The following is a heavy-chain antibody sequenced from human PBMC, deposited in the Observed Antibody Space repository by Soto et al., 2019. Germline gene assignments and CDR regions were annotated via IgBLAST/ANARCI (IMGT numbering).Heavy chain of an antibody. V-gene: IGHV3-33*01. D-gene: IGHD3-22*01. CDR3: ARDRGLIRYYDSSGYYSYGMDV. CDR2: IWYDGSNK. Sequence: PGGSLRLSCAASGFTFSSYGMHWVRQAPGKGLEWVAVIWYDGSNKYYADSVKGRFTISRDNSKNTLYLQMNSLRAEDTAVYYCARDRGLIRYYDSSGYYSYGMDVWGQGTTVTVSS. CDR1: GFTFSSYG. J-gene: IGHJ6*02.